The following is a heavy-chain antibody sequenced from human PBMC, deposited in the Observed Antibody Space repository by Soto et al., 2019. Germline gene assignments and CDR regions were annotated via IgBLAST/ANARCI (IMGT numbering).Heavy chain of an antibody. V-gene: IGHV3-23*01. Sequence: PGGSLRLSCAASGFTFSSYAMSWVRQAPWKGLEWVSAISGSGGSTHYADSVKGRFTISRDNSKNTLYLQMNSLRAEDTAVYYCANIAGPDWYYYYMDVWGKGTTVTVSS. CDR3: ANIAGPDWYYYYMDV. CDR2: ISGSGGST. D-gene: IGHD3-9*01. J-gene: IGHJ6*03. CDR1: GFTFSSYA.